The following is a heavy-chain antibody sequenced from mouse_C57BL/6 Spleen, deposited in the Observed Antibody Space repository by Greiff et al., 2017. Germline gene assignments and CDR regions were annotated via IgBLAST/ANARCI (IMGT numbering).Heavy chain of an antibody. D-gene: IGHD1-1*01. CDR2: INPNNGGT. Sequence: FQLQQSGPELVKPGASVKLSCKASGYTFTDYNMHWVKQSHGKSLEWIGYINPNNGGTSYNQKFKGKATLTVNKSSSTAYMELRSLTSEDSAVFYYARVTTVAPFDYWGQGTTLTVSS. CDR3: ARVTTVAPFDY. V-gene: IGHV1-22*01. CDR1: GYTFTDYN. J-gene: IGHJ2*01.